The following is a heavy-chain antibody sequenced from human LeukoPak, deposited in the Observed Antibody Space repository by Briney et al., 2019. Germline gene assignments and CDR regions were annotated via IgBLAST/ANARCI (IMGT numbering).Heavy chain of an antibody. Sequence: GGSLRLSCSASGFTFSDYAMRWVRQAPGKGLEYISAISSDGDSTYFTDSVKGRFTISRDNSKNTLYLQMNSLRAEDTAVYYCAGDRATSYFDYWGQGALVTISS. D-gene: IGHD1-26*01. CDR2: ISSDGDST. V-gene: IGHV3-64*04. CDR1: GFTFSDYA. CDR3: AGDRATSYFDY. J-gene: IGHJ4*02.